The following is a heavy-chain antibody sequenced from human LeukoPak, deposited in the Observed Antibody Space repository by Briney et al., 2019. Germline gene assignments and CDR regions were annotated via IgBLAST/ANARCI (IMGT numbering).Heavy chain of an antibody. CDR1: GFTFSNYW. D-gene: IGHD4-23*01. CDR3: ARSHDYGGHCFFDY. Sequence: GGSLRLSCAASGFTFSNYWMTWVRQAPGKGLEWVANIKLDGSEKYYVDSVKGRLTISGDNAKISVFLQMNSLRAEDTAVYYCARSHDYGGHCFFDYWGQGTLVTVSS. CDR2: IKLDGSEK. J-gene: IGHJ4*02. V-gene: IGHV3-7*01.